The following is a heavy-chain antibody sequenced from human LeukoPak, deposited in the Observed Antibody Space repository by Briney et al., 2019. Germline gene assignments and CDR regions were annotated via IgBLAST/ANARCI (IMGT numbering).Heavy chain of an antibody. CDR1: GFTFSSYS. D-gene: IGHD6-13*01. CDR2: ISSSSTYI. Sequence: GGSLRLSCAASGFTFSSYSMNWVRLAPGKGLEWVSSISSSSTYIYYADSVKGRFTISRDNAKNSLHLQMNSLRAEDTAVYYCARNRYGSSLDAFDIWGQGTVVTVSS. V-gene: IGHV3-21*01. CDR3: ARNRYGSSLDAFDI. J-gene: IGHJ3*02.